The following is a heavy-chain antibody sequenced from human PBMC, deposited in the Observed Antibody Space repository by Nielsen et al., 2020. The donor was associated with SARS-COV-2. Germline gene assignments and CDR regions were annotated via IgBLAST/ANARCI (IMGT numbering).Heavy chain of an antibody. J-gene: IGHJ6*02. CDR3: ARQGVTGTTSDYYGMDV. D-gene: IGHD1-7*01. CDR1: GDSISSTYY. CDR2: IYYSGST. Sequence: SETLSLTCAVSGDSISSTYYWGWIRQPPGKGLEWIGSIYYSGSTYYNPSLKSRVTISVDTSKNQFSLKLSSVTAADTAVYYCARQGVTGTTSDYYGMDVWGQGTTVTVSS. V-gene: IGHV4-39*01.